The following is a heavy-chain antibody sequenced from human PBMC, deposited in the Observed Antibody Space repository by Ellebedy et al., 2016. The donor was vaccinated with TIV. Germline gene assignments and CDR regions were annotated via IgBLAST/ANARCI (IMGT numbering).Heavy chain of an antibody. CDR3: ARDFLRAPDGSGTYNNWLDP. V-gene: IGHV1-69*13. Sequence: ASVKVSCXASGGTFSNYAISWVRRAPGQGLEWMGAIIPIVGTANYAQKFQDRVTIIADESTRTAYMELSSLRSEDTAVYYCARDFLRAPDGSGTYNNWLDPWGQGTLVTVSS. J-gene: IGHJ5*02. D-gene: IGHD3-10*01. CDR1: GGTFSNYA. CDR2: IIPIVGTA.